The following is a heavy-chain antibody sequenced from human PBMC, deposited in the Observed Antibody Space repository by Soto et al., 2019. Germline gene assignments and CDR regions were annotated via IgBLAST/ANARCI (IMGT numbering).Heavy chain of an antibody. J-gene: IGHJ4*02. V-gene: IGHV4-61*01. D-gene: IGHD5-12*01. CDR1: GDSVNSATYY. CDR3: ARGGERWLQNQALYFDY. Sequence: SETLSLTCTVSGDSVNSATYYWSWIRQPPGKGLEWIGYIYYSGSTYYNPSLKSRVTISVDTSKNQFSLKLSSVTAADTAVYYCARGGERWLQNQALYFDYWGQGTLVTVSS. CDR2: IYYSGST.